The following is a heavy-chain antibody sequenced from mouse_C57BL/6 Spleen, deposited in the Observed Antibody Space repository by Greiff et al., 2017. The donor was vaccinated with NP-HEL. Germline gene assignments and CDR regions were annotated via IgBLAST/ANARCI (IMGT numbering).Heavy chain of an antibody. CDR2: IYWDDDK. V-gene: IGHV8-12*01. Sequence: QVTLKECGPGILQSSQTLSLTCSFSGFSLSTSGMGVSWIRQPSGKGLEWLAHIYWDDDKRYNPSLKSRLTISKDTSRNQVFLKITSVDTADTATYYCARRRDPYYYGSSYPYYAMDYWGQGTSVTVSS. J-gene: IGHJ4*01. CDR1: GFSLSTSGMG. CDR3: ARRRDPYYYGSSYPYYAMDY. D-gene: IGHD1-1*01.